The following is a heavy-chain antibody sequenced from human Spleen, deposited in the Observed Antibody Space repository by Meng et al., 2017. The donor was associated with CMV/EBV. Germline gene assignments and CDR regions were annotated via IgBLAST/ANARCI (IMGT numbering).Heavy chain of an antibody. V-gene: IGHV3-21*01. D-gene: IGHD6-6*01. CDR2: ISSSSSYI. CDR1: GFTFSSYS. CDR3: ARDLRHYHYGMDV. Sequence: GGSLRLSCAASGFTFSSYSMNWVHQAPGKGLEWVSSISSSSSYIYYADSVKGRFTISRDNAKNSLYLQINSLRVEDTAVYYCARDLRHYHYGMDVWGQGTTVTVSS. J-gene: IGHJ6*02.